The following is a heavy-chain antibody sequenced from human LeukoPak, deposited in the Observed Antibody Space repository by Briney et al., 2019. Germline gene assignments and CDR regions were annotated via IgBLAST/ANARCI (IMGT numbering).Heavy chain of an antibody. CDR1: GGSISSYY. V-gene: IGHV4-59*01. D-gene: IGHD3-10*01. CDR3: ARVDYYGSGSYPDAFDI. CDR2: IYYSGST. J-gene: IGHJ3*02. Sequence: SETLSLTCTVSGGSISSYYWSWIRQPPGKGLEWIGYIYYSGSTNYNPSLKSRVTISVDTSKNQFSLKLSSVTAADTAVYYCARVDYYGSGSYPDAFDIWSQGTMVTVSS.